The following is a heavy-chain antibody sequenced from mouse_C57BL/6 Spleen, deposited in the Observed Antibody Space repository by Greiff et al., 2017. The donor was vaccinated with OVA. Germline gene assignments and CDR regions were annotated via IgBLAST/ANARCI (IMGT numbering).Heavy chain of an antibody. V-gene: IGHV1-80*01. Sequence: VQLQQSGAELVKPGASVKISCKASGYAFSSYWMNWVKQRPGKGLEWIGQIYPGDGDTNYNGKFKGKATLTADKSASAAYMQLSSLTSEDSAVYFCARPGTGYYYAMDYWGQGTSVTVSS. J-gene: IGHJ4*01. D-gene: IGHD4-1*01. CDR1: GYAFSSYW. CDR3: ARPGTGYYYAMDY. CDR2: IYPGDGDT.